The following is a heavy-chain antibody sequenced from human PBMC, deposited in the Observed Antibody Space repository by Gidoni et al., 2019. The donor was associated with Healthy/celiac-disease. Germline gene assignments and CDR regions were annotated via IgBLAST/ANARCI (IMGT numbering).Heavy chain of an antibody. D-gene: IGHD2-15*01. J-gene: IGHJ4*02. CDR2: ISSSSSYL. CDR3: AREGRNNGVVTPYFDY. CDR1: GCTCSSDS. V-gene: IGHV3-21*01. Sequence: EVQLVESGGGLVKPGGSLRRSCAASGCTCSSDSMNGVRQAPGKGLEWVSSISSSSSYLYYADSVKGRFTISRDNAKNSLYLQMNSLRAEDTAVYYCAREGRNNGVVTPYFDYWGQGTLVTVSS.